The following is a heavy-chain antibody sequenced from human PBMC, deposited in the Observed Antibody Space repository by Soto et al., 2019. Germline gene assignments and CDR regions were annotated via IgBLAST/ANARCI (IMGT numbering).Heavy chain of an antibody. D-gene: IGHD6-6*01. CDR2: IKQDGSDK. Sequence: GGSLTHSCAASEFTFSSYWMSWIRQAPGKGLEWVANIKQDGSDKYYVDSVKGGFTIPRENAKNSLYLQRNSLRAEDTGVYYCAREEGLIAARGYYYYGMDVGGQGTTVTVFS. CDR1: EFTFSSYW. V-gene: IGHV3-7*01. CDR3: AREEGLIAARGYYYYGMDV. J-gene: IGHJ6*02.